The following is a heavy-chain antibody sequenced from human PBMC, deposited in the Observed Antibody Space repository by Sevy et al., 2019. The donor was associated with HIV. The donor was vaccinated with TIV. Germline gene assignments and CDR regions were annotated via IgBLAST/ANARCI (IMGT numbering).Heavy chain of an antibody. CDR3: ARDQGSRYSSGWYDY. CDR2: TSAYNGNT. D-gene: IGHD6-19*01. J-gene: IGHJ4*02. CDR1: GYTLTSYG. Sequence: ASVKVSCKASGYTLTSYGISWVRQAPGQGLEWMGWTSAYNGNTNYAQKLQGRVTMTTDTSTSTAYMELRSLRSDDTAVYYCARDQGSRYSSGWYDYWGQGTLVTVSS. V-gene: IGHV1-18*01.